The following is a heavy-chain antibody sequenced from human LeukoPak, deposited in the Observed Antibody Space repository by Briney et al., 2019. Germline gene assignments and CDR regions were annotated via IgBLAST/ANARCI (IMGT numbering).Heavy chain of an antibody. CDR3: ARDHGAVAGTNGFDY. V-gene: IGHV3-48*03. J-gene: IGHJ4*02. D-gene: IGHD6-19*01. CDR1: GFTFSSYE. Sequence: PGGSPRLSCAASGFTFSSYEMNWVRQAPGKGLEWVSYISSSGSTIYYADSVKGRFTISRDNAKNSLYLQMNSLRAEDTAVYYCARDHGAVAGTNGFDYWGQGTLVTVSS. CDR2: ISSSGSTI.